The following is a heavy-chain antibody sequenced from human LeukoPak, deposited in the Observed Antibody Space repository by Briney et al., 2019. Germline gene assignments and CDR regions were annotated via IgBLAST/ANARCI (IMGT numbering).Heavy chain of an antibody. CDR2: IYYSGST. CDR1: GGSINSSIYH. V-gene: IGHV4-39*07. D-gene: IGHD5-12*01. J-gene: IGHJ4*02. Sequence: PSETLSLTCTVSGGSINSSIYHWGWIRQPPGKGLEWIGNIYYSGSTYYNPSLKSRVTISVDTSKNQLSLKLSSVTAADTAVYYCARGLYSGYVDYWGQGTLVTVSS. CDR3: ARGLYSGYVDY.